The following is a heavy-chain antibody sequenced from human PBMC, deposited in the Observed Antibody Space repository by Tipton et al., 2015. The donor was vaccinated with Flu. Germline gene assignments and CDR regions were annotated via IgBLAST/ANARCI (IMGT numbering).Heavy chain of an antibody. CDR1: GGTFSSYA. J-gene: IGHJ4*02. CDR2: IIPILGIA. Sequence: QMQLVQSGAEVKKPGSSVKVSCKASGGTFSSYAISWVRQAPGQGLEWMGRIIPILGIANYAQKFQGRVTITADKSTSTAYMERSSLRSEDTAVYYCARDITMIVGHIYDYWGQGTLVTVSS. CDR3: ARDITMIVGHIYDY. V-gene: IGHV1-69*09. D-gene: IGHD3-22*01.